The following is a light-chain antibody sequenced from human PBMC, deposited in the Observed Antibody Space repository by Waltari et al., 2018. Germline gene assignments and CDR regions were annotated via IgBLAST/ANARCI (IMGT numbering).Light chain of an antibody. CDR1: RVISTK. J-gene: IGKJ1*01. Sequence: DILMTQSPPTLSASLGDRVTITCRASRVISTKLAWYQQKPGRAPKLLIYKASSLESGVPARFSGSGSGTEFTLTISTLQPDDFATYYCQEYVDDLWTFGQGTKVEIK. V-gene: IGKV1-5*03. CDR3: QEYVDDLWT. CDR2: KAS.